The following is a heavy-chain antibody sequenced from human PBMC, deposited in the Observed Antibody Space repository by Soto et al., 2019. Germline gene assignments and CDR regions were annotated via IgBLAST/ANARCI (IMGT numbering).Heavy chain of an antibody. CDR2: IYYSGST. V-gene: IGHV4-59*08. J-gene: IGHJ4*02. CDR1: GGSISYYY. CDR3: ARSSAVITTLDYFDY. D-gene: IGHD3-22*01. Sequence: SETLSLTCTVSGGSISYYYWSWIRQPPGKELEWIGSIYYSGSTNYNPSLKSRVTISVDTSKNQFSLKLSSVTAADTAVYYCARSSAVITTLDYFDYWGQGTLVTVSS.